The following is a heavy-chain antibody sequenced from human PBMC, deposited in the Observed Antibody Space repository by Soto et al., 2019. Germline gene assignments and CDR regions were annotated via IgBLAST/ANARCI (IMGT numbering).Heavy chain of an antibody. CDR2: INAGNGNT. V-gene: IGHV1-3*01. Sequence: ASVKVSCKASGYTFTSYAMHWVRQAPGQRLEWMGWINAGNGNTKYSQKFQGRVTITRDTSASTAYMELSSLRSEDTAVYYCARVPGGTMGRAFDIWGQGTMVTVSS. CDR1: GYTFTSYA. CDR3: ARVPGGTMGRAFDI. D-gene: IGHD3-10*01. J-gene: IGHJ3*02.